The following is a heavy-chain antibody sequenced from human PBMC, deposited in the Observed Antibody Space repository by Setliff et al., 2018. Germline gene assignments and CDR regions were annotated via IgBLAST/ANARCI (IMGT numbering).Heavy chain of an antibody. D-gene: IGHD3-22*01. V-gene: IGHV1-18*01. CDR2: ISAYNGNT. CDR3: ARCRDYYDSSGYYPGAFDI. CDR1: GYTFTSYG. J-gene: IGHJ3*02. Sequence: ASVKVSCKASGYTFTSYGISWVRQAPGQGLEWMGWISAYNGNTNYAQKLQGRVTMTTDTSTSTAYMELRSLRSDDTAVYYCARCRDYYDSSGYYPGAFDIWGQGTMVTVS.